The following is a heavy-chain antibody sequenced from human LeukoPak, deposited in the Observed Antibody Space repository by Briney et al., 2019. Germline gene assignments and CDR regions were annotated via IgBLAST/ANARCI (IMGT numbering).Heavy chain of an antibody. CDR3: ARAYGSGTGIDY. J-gene: IGHJ4*02. V-gene: IGHV4-59*01. D-gene: IGHD3-10*01. CDR2: IYYSGST. CDR1: SGSISSYY. Sequence: SETLSLTCTVSSGSISSYYWSWIRQPPGKGLEWIGYIYYSGSTNYNPSLKSRVTISVDTSKNQFSLKLSSVTAADTAVYYCARAYGSGTGIDYWGQGTLVTVSS.